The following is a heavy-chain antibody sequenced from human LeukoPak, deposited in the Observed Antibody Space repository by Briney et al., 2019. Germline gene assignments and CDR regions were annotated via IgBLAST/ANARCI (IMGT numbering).Heavy chain of an antibody. Sequence: SETLSLTCTVYGESFSGYYWSWIRQPPGKGLEWIGEINHSGSTNYNPSLKSRVTISVDTSKNQFSLKLSSVTAADTAVYYCARHGSSSWYGSFDYWGQGTLVTVSS. CDR1: GESFSGYY. J-gene: IGHJ4*02. V-gene: IGHV4-34*01. CDR2: INHSGST. CDR3: ARHGSSSWYGSFDY. D-gene: IGHD6-13*01.